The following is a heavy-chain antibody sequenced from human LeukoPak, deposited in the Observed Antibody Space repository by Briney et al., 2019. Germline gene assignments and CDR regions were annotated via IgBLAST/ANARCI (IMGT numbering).Heavy chain of an antibody. D-gene: IGHD3-9*01. CDR1: GGSFSGYY. Sequence: SETLSLTCAVYGGSFSGYYWSWIRQPPGKGLEWIGSIYYSGSTYYNPSLKSRVTISVDTSKNQFSLKLSSVTAADTAVYYCARHGGPYYDILTGSIVAFDIWGQGTMVTVSS. J-gene: IGHJ3*02. CDR3: ARHGGPYYDILTGSIVAFDI. V-gene: IGHV4-34*01. CDR2: IYYSGST.